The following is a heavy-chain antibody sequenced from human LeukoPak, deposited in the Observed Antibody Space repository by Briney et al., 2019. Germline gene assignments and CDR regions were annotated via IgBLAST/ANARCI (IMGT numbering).Heavy chain of an antibody. CDR3: ARVTSSGYYYYYMDV. J-gene: IGHJ6*03. V-gene: IGHV4-61*02. CDR1: GGSISSGSYY. Sequence: SQTLSLTCTVSGGSISSGSYYWSWIRQPAGKGLEWIGRIYTSGSTNYNPSLKSRVTISVDTSKNQFSLKLGSVTAADTAVYYCARVTSSGYYYYYMDVWGKGTTVTVSS. CDR2: IYTSGST. D-gene: IGHD3-22*01.